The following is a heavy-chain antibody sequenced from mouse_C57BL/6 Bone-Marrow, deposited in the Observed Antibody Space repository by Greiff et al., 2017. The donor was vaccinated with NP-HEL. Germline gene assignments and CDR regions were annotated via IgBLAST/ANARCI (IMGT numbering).Heavy chain of an antibody. J-gene: IGHJ1*03. D-gene: IGHD1-1*01. CDR3: AKAFPHYYGSSYLYWYFDV. CDR2: IYPGDGDT. CDR1: GYAFSSSW. V-gene: IGHV1-82*01. Sequence: LEESGPELVKPGASVKISCKASGYAFSSSWMNWVKQRPGKGLEWIGRIYPGDGDTNYNGKFKGKATLTADKSSSTAYMQLSSLTSEDSAVYFCAKAFPHYYGSSYLYWYFDVWGTGTTVTVSS.